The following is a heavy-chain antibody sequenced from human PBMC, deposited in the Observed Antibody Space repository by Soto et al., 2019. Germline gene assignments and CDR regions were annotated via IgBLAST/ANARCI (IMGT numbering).Heavy chain of an antibody. CDR3: VQAIFDTSGYYYAY. J-gene: IGHJ4*02. D-gene: IGHD3-22*01. CDR1: GFTFSTYA. Sequence: GGSLRLSCAASGFTFSTYAMSWVRQAPGKGLEYVSAISSSGGSTYYADSVKGRFTISRDNSENTLYLQMSSLRAEDTAVYHCVQAIFDTSGYYYAYWGQGTQVTVSS. CDR2: ISSSGGST. V-gene: IGHV3-64D*08.